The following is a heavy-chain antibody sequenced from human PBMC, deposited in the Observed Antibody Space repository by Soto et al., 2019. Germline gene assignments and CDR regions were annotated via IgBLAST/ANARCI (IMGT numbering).Heavy chain of an antibody. V-gene: IGHV3-9*01. CDR2: ISANGDTI. D-gene: IGHD1-1*01. Sequence: PGGSLRLSCVASGFTVDDYAMHWVRQAPGKGLEWVSGISANGDTIGYVDSVKGRFTISRDNAKNSLYLQMNSLRTEDTALYYCGKGGYPNAFDIWGQGTMVTVSS. J-gene: IGHJ3*02. CDR1: GFTVDDYA. CDR3: GKGGYPNAFDI.